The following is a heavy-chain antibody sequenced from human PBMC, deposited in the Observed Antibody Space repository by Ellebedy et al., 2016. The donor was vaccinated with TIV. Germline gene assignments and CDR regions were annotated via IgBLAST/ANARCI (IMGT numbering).Heavy chain of an antibody. CDR2: ISHDGSSQ. J-gene: IGHJ4*02. V-gene: IGHV3-30*03. CDR3: ARDLDKSSGWYGGAAY. Sequence: GESLKISCAASGFTFSNYGMHWVRQAPGKGLEWVAVISHDGSSQYYADSVKGRFTVSRDNSMTTVYLEMNSLRAEDTALYYCARDLDKSSGWYGGAAYWGQGTQVTVSS. D-gene: IGHD6-19*01. CDR1: GFTFSNYG.